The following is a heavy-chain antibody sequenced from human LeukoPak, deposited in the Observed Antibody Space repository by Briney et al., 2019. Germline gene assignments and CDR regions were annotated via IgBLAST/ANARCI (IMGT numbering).Heavy chain of an antibody. CDR1: GYTFTSYD. CDR3: ARESYYYGSGSYYLYYFDY. V-gene: IGHV1-8*01. J-gene: IGHJ4*02. CDR2: MNPNSGNT. Sequence: ASVKVSCKASGYTFTSYDINWVRQATGQGLEWMGWMNPNSGNTGYAQKFQGRVTMTRNTSISTAYMELSSLRSEDTAVYYCARESYYYGSGSYYLYYFDYLGQGTLVTGSS. D-gene: IGHD3-10*01.